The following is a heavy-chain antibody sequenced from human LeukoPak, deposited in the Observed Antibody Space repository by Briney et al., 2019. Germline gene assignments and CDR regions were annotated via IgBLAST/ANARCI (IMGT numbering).Heavy chain of an antibody. CDR3: ARDRLVTFGGVIVPKDYYYGMDV. V-gene: IGHV4-30-4*01. CDR1: GGSVSSGDYY. CDR2: IYYSGST. Sequence: SETLSLTCTVSGGSVSSGDYYWSWIRQPPGKGLEWIGYIYYSGSTYYNPSLKSRVTISVDTSKNQFSLKLSSVTAADTAVYYCARDRLVTFGGVIVPKDYYYGMDVWGQGTTVTVSS. D-gene: IGHD3-16*02. J-gene: IGHJ6*02.